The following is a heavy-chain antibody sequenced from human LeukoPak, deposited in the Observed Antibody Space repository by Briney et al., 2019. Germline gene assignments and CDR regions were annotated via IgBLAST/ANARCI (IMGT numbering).Heavy chain of an antibody. CDR2: INHSGST. CDR3: ARGPTYYYDSSGYLEYFQH. D-gene: IGHD3-22*01. J-gene: IGHJ1*01. CDR1: GGSFSGYY. Sequence: SETLSLTCAVYGGSFSGYYWSWIRQPPGKGLEWIGEINHSGSTNYNPSLKSRVTISVDTSKNQFSLKLSSVTAADTAVYYCARGPTYYYDSSGYLEYFQHWGRGTLVTVSS. V-gene: IGHV4-34*01.